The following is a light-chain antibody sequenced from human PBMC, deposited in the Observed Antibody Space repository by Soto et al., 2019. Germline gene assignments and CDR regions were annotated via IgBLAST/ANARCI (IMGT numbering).Light chain of an antibody. CDR2: GAS. CDR3: QQCSDWPLFT. Sequence: EIVMTQSPATLSVSPGERVTLSCRASQSVRSYLAWYQHKPGQPPRLLIYGASTRATGIPARFSGSGSGTDFTLTISSLQSGDFAVYFCQQCSDWPLFTFGQGTRLEIK. CDR1: QSVRSY. V-gene: IGKV3-15*01. J-gene: IGKJ5*01.